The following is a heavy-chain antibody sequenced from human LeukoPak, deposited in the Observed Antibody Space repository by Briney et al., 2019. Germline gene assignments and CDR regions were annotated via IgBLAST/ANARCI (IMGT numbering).Heavy chain of an antibody. V-gene: IGHV1-69*01. J-gene: IGHJ4*02. Sequence: GASVKVSCKASGGTFSSYAISWVRQAPGQRLEWMGGIVPIFGTANYAQKFQGRVTITADESTSTAYMELSSLRSEDTAVYYCARDLLLSAGYSNFFDYWGQGTLVTVSS. D-gene: IGHD6-13*01. CDR1: GGTFSSYA. CDR2: IVPIFGTA. CDR3: ARDLLLSAGYSNFFDY.